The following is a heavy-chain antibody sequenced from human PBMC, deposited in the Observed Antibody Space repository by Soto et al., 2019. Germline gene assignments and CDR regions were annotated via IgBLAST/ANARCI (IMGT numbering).Heavy chain of an antibody. Sequence: EGSLRLSCAASGFTCSSYAMHFVRQAPGKGLGWVAVISYDGSNKYYADSVKGRFTISRDNSKNTLYLQMNSLRAEDTAVYYCARDLDTAMVTSYYYYGMDVWGQGTTVTVSS. V-gene: IGHV3-30-3*01. D-gene: IGHD5-18*01. CDR1: GFTCSSYA. CDR3: ARDLDTAMVTSYYYYGMDV. J-gene: IGHJ6*02. CDR2: ISYDGSNK.